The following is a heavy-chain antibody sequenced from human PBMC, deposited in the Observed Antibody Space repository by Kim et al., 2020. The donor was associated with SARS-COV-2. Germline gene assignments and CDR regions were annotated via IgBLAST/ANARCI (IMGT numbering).Heavy chain of an antibody. CDR2: INHSGST. V-gene: IGHV4-34*01. CDR3: ARGAGSIAARPPWSKGFGY. J-gene: IGHJ4*02. Sequence: SETLSLTCAVYGGSFSGYYWSWIRQPPGKGLEWIGEINHSGSTNYNPSLKSRVTISVDTSKNQFSLKLSSVTAADTAVYYCARGAGSIAARPPWSKGFGYWGQGTLVTVSS. D-gene: IGHD6-6*01. CDR1: GGSFSGYY.